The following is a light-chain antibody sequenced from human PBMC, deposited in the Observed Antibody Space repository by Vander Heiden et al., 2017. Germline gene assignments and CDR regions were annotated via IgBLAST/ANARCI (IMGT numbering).Light chain of an antibody. CDR2: GAS. V-gene: IGKV3-20*01. CDR3: QQYGTSPLYS. CDR1: QSVSSSY. Sequence: ENVLTQSPGTLSLSPGERATLSCRASQSVSSSYLAWYQQKPGQAPRLLIYGASSRATGIPDRFSGSGSGTDFTLTISRLEPEDVAVYYCQQYGTSPLYSFGQGTKLEIK. J-gene: IGKJ2*01.